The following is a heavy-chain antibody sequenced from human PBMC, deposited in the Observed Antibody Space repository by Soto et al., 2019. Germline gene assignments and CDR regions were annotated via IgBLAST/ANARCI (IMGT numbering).Heavy chain of an antibody. CDR2: IDHSGST. D-gene: IGHD6-13*01. V-gene: IGHV4-34*01. Sequence: SETLSLTCAFYGGNFSDYYSGWLRQPPGKGLEWIGEIDHSGSTNYNPSLKSRVTISVDTSKNQFSLKLSSVTAADTAVYYCARDIAPMRPLDYWGQGTLVTVSS. J-gene: IGHJ4*02. CDR1: GGNFSDYY. CDR3: ARDIAPMRPLDY.